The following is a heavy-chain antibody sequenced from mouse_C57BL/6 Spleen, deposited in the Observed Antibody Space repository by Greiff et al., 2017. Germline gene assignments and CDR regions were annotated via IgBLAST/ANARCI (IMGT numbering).Heavy chain of an antibody. CDR3: ARSGGFYAMDY. D-gene: IGHD1-3*01. Sequence: VQLQQPGAELVMPGASVKLSCKASGYTFTSSCMHWVKPRPGQGLEWIGEIDPSDSYTNYNQKFKGKSTLTVDKSSSTAYMQLSSLTSEDSAVYYCARSGGFYAMDYWGQGTSVTVSS. CDR1: GYTFTSSC. V-gene: IGHV1-69*01. CDR2: IDPSDSYT. J-gene: IGHJ4*01.